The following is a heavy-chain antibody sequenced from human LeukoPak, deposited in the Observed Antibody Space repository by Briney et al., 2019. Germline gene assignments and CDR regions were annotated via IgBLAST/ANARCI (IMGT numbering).Heavy chain of an antibody. V-gene: IGHV4-31*03. CDR1: GGSIGSGGYY. Sequence: SETLSLTCTVSGGSIGSGGYYWSWIRQHPGTGLEWIGYIYYSGSTYYNPSLKSRVTISVDTSKNQFSLKLSSVTAADTAVYYCARDTTYSEGFDIWGQGTMVTVSS. CDR2: IYYSGST. J-gene: IGHJ3*02. D-gene: IGHD1-14*01. CDR3: ARDTTYSEGFDI.